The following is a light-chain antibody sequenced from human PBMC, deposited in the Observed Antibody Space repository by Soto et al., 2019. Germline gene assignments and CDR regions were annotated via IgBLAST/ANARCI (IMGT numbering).Light chain of an antibody. CDR2: GAS. V-gene: IGKV1D-16*01. CDR1: QDISGW. J-gene: IGKJ4*01. CDR3: QQYHRYPPT. Sequence: DIQMTQSPSSLSAFVGDRVTITCRASQDISGWLAWYQQKPGKAPKALIYGASSLQGGVPSRFSGSGSGTDFTPTISSLQPEDSASYYCQQYHRYPPTFGGGTKVEIK.